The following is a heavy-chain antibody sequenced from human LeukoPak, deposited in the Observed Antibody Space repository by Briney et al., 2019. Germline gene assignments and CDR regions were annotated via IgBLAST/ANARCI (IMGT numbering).Heavy chain of an antibody. CDR2: IYPGDSDT. Sequence: GESLKISCKGSGYSFTSYWIGWVRQLPGKGLEWMGIIYPGDSDTRYSPSFQGQVTISADRSISTAYLQWSSLKASDTAMYYCARSAQATVTIRFQHWGQGTLVTVSS. D-gene: IGHD4-17*01. CDR3: ARSAQATVTIRFQH. CDR1: GYSFTSYW. J-gene: IGHJ1*01. V-gene: IGHV5-51*01.